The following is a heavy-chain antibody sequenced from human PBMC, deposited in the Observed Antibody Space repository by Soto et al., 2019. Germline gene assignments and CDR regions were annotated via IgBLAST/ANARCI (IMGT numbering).Heavy chain of an antibody. V-gene: IGHV3-23*01. J-gene: IGHJ4*02. CDR2: ISFGGGNT. CDR1: GFTFSDYA. D-gene: IGHD2-15*01. CDR3: AKDGYCNGGSCYLYYLDS. Sequence: PGGSLRLSCVGSGFTFSDYAMTWVRQAPGKGLEWVATISFGGGNTYYADSLEGRFTISRDNSKNTLFLQMYDLRAEDTALYYYAKDGYCNGGSCYLYYLDSWGLGTPVTVSS.